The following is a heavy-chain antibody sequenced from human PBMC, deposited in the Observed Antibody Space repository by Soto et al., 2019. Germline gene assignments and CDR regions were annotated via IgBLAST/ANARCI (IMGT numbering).Heavy chain of an antibody. J-gene: IGHJ4*02. D-gene: IGHD1-20*01. V-gene: IGHV4-59*01. CDR1: GGSISSYY. CDR2: IYYSGST. Sequence: SETLSVTCTVSGGSISSYYWSWIRQPPGKGLEWIGYIYYSGSTNYNPSLKSRVTISVDTSKNQFSLKLSSVTAADTAVYYCARGITLPTALDYWGQGTLLTVSS. CDR3: ARGITLPTALDY.